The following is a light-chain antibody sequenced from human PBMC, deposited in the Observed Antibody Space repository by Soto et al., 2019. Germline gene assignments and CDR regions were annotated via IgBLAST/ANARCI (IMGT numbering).Light chain of an antibody. J-gene: IGLJ2*01. V-gene: IGLV2-14*01. CDR1: SSDVGGYKF. CDR2: DVS. Sequence: QSALTQPASVSGSPGQSITISCTGTSSDVGGYKFVSWYQQHPGKAPKLMIYDVSNRPSGISIRFSGSKSGNTASLTISGLQAEDEADYYCSSYTSSSTLVVFGGGTQLTVL. CDR3: SSYTSSSTLVV.